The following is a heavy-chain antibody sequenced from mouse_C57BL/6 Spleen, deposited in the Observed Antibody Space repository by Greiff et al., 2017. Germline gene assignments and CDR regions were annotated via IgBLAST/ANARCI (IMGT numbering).Heavy chain of an antibody. Sequence: LQESGPGLVKPSQSLSLTCSVTGYSITSGYYWNWIRQFPGNKLEWMGYISYDGSNNYNPSLKNRIPITRDTSKNQFFLKLNSVTTEDTATYYCARDYYGSSHWYFDVWGTGTTVTVSS. CDR3: ARDYYGSSHWYFDV. D-gene: IGHD1-1*01. J-gene: IGHJ1*03. CDR2: ISYDGSN. CDR1: GYSITSGYY. V-gene: IGHV3-6*01.